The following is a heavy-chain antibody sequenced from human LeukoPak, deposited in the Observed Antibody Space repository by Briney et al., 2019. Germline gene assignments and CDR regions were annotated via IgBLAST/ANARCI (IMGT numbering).Heavy chain of an antibody. CDR3: ARGSDYFDS. J-gene: IGHJ4*02. CDR2: ISYTGST. Sequence: SETLSLTCTVSVGSISNYYWSWIRQPPGKGLEWIGYISYTGSTDYNPSLKSRVTISVDMSKNQFSLKVSSVTAADTAVYYCARGSDYFDSWGQGTLVTVSS. CDR1: VGSISNYY. V-gene: IGHV4-59*01.